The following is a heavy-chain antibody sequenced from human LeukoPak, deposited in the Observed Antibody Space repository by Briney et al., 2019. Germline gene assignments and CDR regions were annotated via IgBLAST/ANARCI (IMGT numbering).Heavy chain of an antibody. CDR1: GYTFISYG. J-gene: IGHJ4*02. D-gene: IGHD4-11*01. CDR3: ARVGYSNSYDY. CDR2: ISAYNGNT. V-gene: IGHV1-18*01. Sequence: ASVKVSCKASGYTFISYGISWVRQAPGQGLEWMGWISAYNGNTNYAQKFQGRVTMNKDTSTSTAYMELRSLRSDDTAVYYCARVGYSNSYDYWGQGTLVTVSS.